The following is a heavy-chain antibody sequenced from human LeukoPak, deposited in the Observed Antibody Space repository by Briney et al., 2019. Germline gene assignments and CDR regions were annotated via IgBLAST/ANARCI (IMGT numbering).Heavy chain of an antibody. CDR2: IIPIFGTA. CDR1: GGTFTSYA. CDR3: ASLRIGEPQIDH. V-gene: IGHV1-69*05. D-gene: IGHD3-10*01. Sequence: SVKVSCKASGGTFTSYAISWVRQAPGQGLEWMGGIIPIFGTANYAQKFQGRVTITTDESTSTAYMELSSLRSEDTAVYYCASLRIGEPQIDHWGQGTLVTVSS. J-gene: IGHJ4*02.